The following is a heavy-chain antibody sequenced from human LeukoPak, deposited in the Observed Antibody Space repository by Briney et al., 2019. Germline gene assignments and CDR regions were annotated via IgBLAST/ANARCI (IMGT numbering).Heavy chain of an antibody. V-gene: IGHV1-18*01. J-gene: IGHJ4*02. CDR1: GYTFTSYG. D-gene: IGHD2-21*02. Sequence: GASVKVSCKASGYTFTSYGISWVRQAPGQGLEWMGWISAYNGITNYAQKLQGRVTMTTDTSTSTAYMELRSLRAEDTAVYYCAKEGRIVVVTAMLGYWGQGTLVTVSS. CDR2: ISAYNGIT. CDR3: AKEGRIVVVTAMLGY.